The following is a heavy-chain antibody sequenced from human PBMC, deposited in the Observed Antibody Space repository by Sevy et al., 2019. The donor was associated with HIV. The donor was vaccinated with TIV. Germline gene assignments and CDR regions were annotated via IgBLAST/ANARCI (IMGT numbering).Heavy chain of an antibody. Sequence: SETLSLTCTVSGDSIISSHYSWGWIRQPPGKGLEWIGTFSYSGSAYYSPSLKNRVTISLDTSTNHFSLKLTSVTAADTSVYYCARLHPGEEAGGWFDPWGQGTLVTVSS. CDR2: FSYSGSA. CDR1: GDSIISSHYS. J-gene: IGHJ5*02. V-gene: IGHV4-39*02. D-gene: IGHD3-16*01. CDR3: ARLHPGEEAGGWFDP.